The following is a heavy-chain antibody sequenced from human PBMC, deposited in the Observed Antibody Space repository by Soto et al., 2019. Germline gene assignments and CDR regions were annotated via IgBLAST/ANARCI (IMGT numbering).Heavy chain of an antibody. D-gene: IGHD6-13*01. V-gene: IGHV3-21*01. Sequence: PGGSLRLSCAASGFTFSSYSMNWVRQAPGKGLEWVSSISSSSSYIYYADSVKGRFTISRDNAKNSLYLQMNSLRAEDTAVYYCARAIPGYSSSWYYFDYWGQGTLVTVSS. CDR3: ARAIPGYSSSWYYFDY. CDR2: ISSSSSYI. CDR1: GFTFSSYS. J-gene: IGHJ4*02.